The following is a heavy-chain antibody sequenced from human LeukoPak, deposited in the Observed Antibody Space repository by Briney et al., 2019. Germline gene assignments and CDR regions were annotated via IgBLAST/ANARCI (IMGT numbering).Heavy chain of an antibody. CDR2: INPNSGGT. V-gene: IGHV1-2*02. J-gene: IGHJ4*02. CDR3: ATLEYYDFGSGYG. Sequence: ASVKVSCKASGYTFTGYYMHWVRQAPGQGLEWMGWINPNSGGTNYAQKFQGRVTMTRDTSISTAYMELSRLRSDDTAVYYCATLEYYDFGSGYGWGQGTLVTVSS. CDR1: GYTFTGYY. D-gene: IGHD3-3*01.